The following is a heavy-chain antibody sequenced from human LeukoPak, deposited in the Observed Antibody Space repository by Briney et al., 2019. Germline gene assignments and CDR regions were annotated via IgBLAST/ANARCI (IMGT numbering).Heavy chain of an antibody. CDR2: INPNSGGT. D-gene: IGHD1-1*01. Sequence: ASVKVSCKASGYTFTGYYMHWVRQAPGQGLEWMGRINPNSGGTNYAQKFQGRVTMTRDTSISTAYMELSRLRSDDTAVHYCAREANFKSFDPWGQGTLVTVSS. V-gene: IGHV1-2*06. J-gene: IGHJ5*02. CDR1: GYTFTGYY. CDR3: AREANFKSFDP.